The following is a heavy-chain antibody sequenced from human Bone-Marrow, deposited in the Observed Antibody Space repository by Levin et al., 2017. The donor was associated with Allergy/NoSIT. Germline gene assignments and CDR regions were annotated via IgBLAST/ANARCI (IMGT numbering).Heavy chain of an antibody. CDR1: GFTVSGYY. V-gene: IGHV3-53*01. J-gene: IGHJ4*02. Sequence: SCAASGFTVSGYYLSWVRQAPGKGLEWVSTIYDAGRTYYADSVKGRFTISRDNAKDTPYLQMNSLRADDTAVYYCARVRFPGYHGSGSYYNEYYFDSWGQGTLVTVSS. CDR3: ARVRFPGYHGSGSYYNEYYFDS. D-gene: IGHD3-10*01. CDR2: IYDAGRT.